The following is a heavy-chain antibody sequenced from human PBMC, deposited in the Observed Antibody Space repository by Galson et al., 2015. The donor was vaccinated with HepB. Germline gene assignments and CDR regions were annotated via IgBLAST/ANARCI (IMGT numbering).Heavy chain of an antibody. D-gene: IGHD4-23*01. Sequence: SVKVSCKASGGTFSKYAISWVRQAPGQGLEWMGRIIPILGTAYYAQKFQGRVTITADESTYTAYMELSSLRSEDTAVYYCTRDRSGGTEERWFDPWGQGTLVTVSS. CDR1: GGTFSKYA. J-gene: IGHJ5*02. CDR3: TRDRSGGTEERWFDP. CDR2: IIPILGTA. V-gene: IGHV1-69*13.